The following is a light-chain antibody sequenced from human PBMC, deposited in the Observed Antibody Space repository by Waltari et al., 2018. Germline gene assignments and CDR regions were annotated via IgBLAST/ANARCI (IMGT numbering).Light chain of an antibody. J-gene: IGLJ2*01. Sequence: QSALTQPPSVSGAPGQRVTISCTGSSSNMGAGYDVNWYQQLPGTAPKLLIFGITYRPSEVPYRFSASKSGTSSSLAIIGLQAEDEGSYYCQSFDTSLGVLFGGGTKLTVL. V-gene: IGLV1-40*01. CDR3: QSFDTSLGVL. CDR1: SSNMGAGYD. CDR2: GIT.